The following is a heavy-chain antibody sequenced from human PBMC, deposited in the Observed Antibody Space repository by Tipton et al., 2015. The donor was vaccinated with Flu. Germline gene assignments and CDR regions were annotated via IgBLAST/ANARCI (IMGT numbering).Heavy chain of an antibody. Sequence: QLVQSGAEVKKPGASVKVSCKTSGYTFTSYAIIWVRRAPGQGLEWMGWISGYTGNTTYAQKLQGRVNMTTDKSTSTAYMELRSLRSDDTAVYYCARDGGIAASYWGQGTLVNVSS. V-gene: IGHV1-18*01. CDR2: ISGYTGNT. CDR1: GYTFTSYA. CDR3: ARDGGIAASY. J-gene: IGHJ4*02. D-gene: IGHD6-13*01.